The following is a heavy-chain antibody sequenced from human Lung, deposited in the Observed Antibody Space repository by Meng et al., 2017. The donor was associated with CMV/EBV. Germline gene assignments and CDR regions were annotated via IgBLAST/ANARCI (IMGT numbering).Heavy chain of an antibody. Sequence: SVKVSXKASGGTFSAHAISWVRQAPGQGLEWMGGLIPMFGAVNFAQNFRGRVTLTTDGSTTTAYMELRRLGYEDTALYFCARGVVHDYSNRQWDIDQWGQGTXVNVSS. CDR1: GGTFSAHA. D-gene: IGHD4-11*01. V-gene: IGHV1-69*05. J-gene: IGHJ4*02. CDR3: ARGVVHDYSNRQWDIDQ. CDR2: LIPMFGAV.